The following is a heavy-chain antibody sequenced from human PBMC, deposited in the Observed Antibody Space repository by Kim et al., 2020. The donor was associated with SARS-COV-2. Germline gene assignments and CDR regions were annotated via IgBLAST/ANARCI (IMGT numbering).Heavy chain of an antibody. J-gene: IGHJ3*02. V-gene: IGHV4-39*01. CDR2: INSRGST. D-gene: IGHD3-22*01. Sequence: SETLSLTCTVSGDSISNNNYYWGWIRQPPGKGLEWVGSINSRGSTYNNPSLKSRITMSVDTSKNQFSLKVTSMTAADTAAYYCARQRPPETYSDNSDDSYDNSDDSSEGAFDIWGQGTMVSVSS. CDR3: ARQRPPETYSDNSDDSYDNSDDSSEGAFDI. CDR1: GDSISNNNYY.